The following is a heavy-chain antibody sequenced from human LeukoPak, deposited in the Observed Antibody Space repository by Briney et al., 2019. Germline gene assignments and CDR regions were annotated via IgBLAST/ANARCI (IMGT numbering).Heavy chain of an antibody. CDR3: AKDNGGFDY. CDR2: ISWNSGSI. V-gene: IGHV3-9*01. Sequence: PGRSLRLSCAASGFTFDDYAMHWVRQAPGKGLEWVSGISWNSGSIGYADSVKGRFTISRDNAKNSLYLQTNSLRAEDTALYYCAKDNGGFDYWGQGTLVTVSS. J-gene: IGHJ4*02. D-gene: IGHD3-10*01. CDR1: GFTFDDYA.